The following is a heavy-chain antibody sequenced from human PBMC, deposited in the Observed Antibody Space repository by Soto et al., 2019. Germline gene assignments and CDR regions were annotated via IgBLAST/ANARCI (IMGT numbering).Heavy chain of an antibody. D-gene: IGHD3-10*01. CDR1: GFTFSSYA. J-gene: IGHJ1*01. CDR3: AKDVYGSGSYSHPGYFQH. V-gene: IGHV3-23*01. Sequence: VGSLRLSCAASGFTFSSYAMSWVRQAPGKGLEWVSAISGSGGSTYYADSVKGRFTISRDNSKNTLYLQMNSLRAEDTAVYYCAKDVYGSGSYSHPGYFQHWGQGTLVTVSS. CDR2: ISGSGGST.